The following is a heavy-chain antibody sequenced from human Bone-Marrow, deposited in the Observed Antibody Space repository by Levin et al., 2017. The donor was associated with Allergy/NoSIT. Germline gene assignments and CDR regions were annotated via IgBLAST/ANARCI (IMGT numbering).Heavy chain of an antibody. CDR2: INTDGSST. J-gene: IGHJ4*01. D-gene: IGHD4-23*01. CDR1: GFTFSDAW. CDR3: ARESAYGGDYFDY. Sequence: PGGSLRLSCAASGFTFSDAWMHWVRQAPGKGLEWVSRINTDGSSTTYADSLKDRFTISRDNGKNTVYLQMKSLRAGDTGIYYCARESAYGGDYFDYWGHGTQVTVSS. V-gene: IGHV3-74*03.